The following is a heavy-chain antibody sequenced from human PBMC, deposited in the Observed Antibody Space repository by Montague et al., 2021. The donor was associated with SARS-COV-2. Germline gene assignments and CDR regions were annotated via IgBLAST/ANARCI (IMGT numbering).Heavy chain of an antibody. CDR1: GDSVASDTAG. V-gene: IGHV6-1*01. D-gene: IGHD6-13*01. Sequence: CAISGDSVASDTAGCNSNRQSSARGFEWLGRTYYRFKWYYDYAVSVKSLMAISPDTSKNQFSLQLSAVTPEDRAVYYCARDPRYSLSWSFDYWGQGTLVTVST. J-gene: IGHJ4*02. CDR2: TYYRFKWYY. CDR3: ARDPRYSLSWSFDY.